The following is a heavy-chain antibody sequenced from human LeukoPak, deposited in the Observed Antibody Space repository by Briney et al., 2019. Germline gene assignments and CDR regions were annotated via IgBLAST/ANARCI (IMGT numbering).Heavy chain of an antibody. CDR1: GYTFTSYD. D-gene: IGHD3-16*02. J-gene: IGHJ4*02. CDR3: ATTPPSYYDYVWGSYRYGYFDY. Sequence: ASVKVSCKASGYTFTSYDINWVRQGTGQGLEWMGWMNPNSGNTGYAQKFQRRVTMARNTSISTAYMELSSLRSEDTAVYYCATTPPSYYDYVWGSYRYGYFDYWGQGTLVTVSS. V-gene: IGHV1-8*01. CDR2: MNPNSGNT.